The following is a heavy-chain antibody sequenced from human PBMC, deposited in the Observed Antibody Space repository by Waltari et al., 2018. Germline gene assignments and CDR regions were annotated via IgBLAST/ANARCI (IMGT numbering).Heavy chain of an antibody. Sequence: QVQLQQWGAGLLKPSETLSLTCAVYGGSFSGYYWSWIRQPPGKGLEWIGEINHRGSTNYNPSLKSRVTISVDTSKNQFSLKLSSVTAADTAVYYCASLDFWSGYFPLDYWGQGTLVTVSS. V-gene: IGHV4-34*01. CDR2: INHRGST. J-gene: IGHJ4*02. CDR1: GGSFSGYY. D-gene: IGHD3-3*01. CDR3: ASLDFWSGYFPLDY.